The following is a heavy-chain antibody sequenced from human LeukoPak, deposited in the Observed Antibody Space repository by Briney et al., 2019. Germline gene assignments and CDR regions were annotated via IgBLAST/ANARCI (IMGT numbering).Heavy chain of an antibody. D-gene: IGHD3-10*01. V-gene: IGHV4-4*09. Sequence: PSETLSLTCTVSGGSISSYYWSWIRQPPGKGLEWIGYIYTGGSTNYNPSLKSRVTISVDTSKNQFSLKLSSVTAADTAVYYCARYVLLRTGAFDIWGQGTMVTVSS. CDR3: ARYVLLRTGAFDI. CDR1: GGSISSYY. CDR2: IYTGGST. J-gene: IGHJ3*02.